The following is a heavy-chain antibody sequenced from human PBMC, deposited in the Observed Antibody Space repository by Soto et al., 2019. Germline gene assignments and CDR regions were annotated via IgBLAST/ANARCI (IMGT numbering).Heavy chain of an antibody. CDR2: ISYDGRDK. Sequence: GGSLRLSCAASGFTFSSYGLHWFRQAPGKGLEWVAVISYDGRDKYYADSVKGRFTISRDNSKNTLYLQMNSLRAEDTAMYYCAKAVYSGYDLFHWGQGTLVTVSS. D-gene: IGHD5-12*01. V-gene: IGHV3-30*18. CDR3: AKAVYSGYDLFH. J-gene: IGHJ4*02. CDR1: GFTFSSYG.